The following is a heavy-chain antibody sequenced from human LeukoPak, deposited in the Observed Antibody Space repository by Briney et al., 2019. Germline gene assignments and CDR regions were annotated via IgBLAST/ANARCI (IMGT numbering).Heavy chain of an antibody. D-gene: IGHD6-19*01. Sequence: PGGSLRLSCAASGFTFSNVWMSWVRQAPGKGLEWVGRIKSKTDGGTTDYAAPVKGRFTISRDDSRNTLNLQMNSLKTEDTAVYYCTPSIAVAGSLDYWGQGTLVAVSS. V-gene: IGHV3-15*01. J-gene: IGHJ4*02. CDR2: IKSKTDGGTT. CDR1: GFTFSNVW. CDR3: TPSIAVAGSLDY.